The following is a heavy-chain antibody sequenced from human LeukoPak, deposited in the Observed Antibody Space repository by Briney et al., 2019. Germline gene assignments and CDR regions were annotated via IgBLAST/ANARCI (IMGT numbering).Heavy chain of an antibody. D-gene: IGHD6-13*01. J-gene: IGHJ4*02. CDR1: GGSISSSGYY. Sequence: PSETLSLTCTVSGGSISSSGYYWGWIRQPPGKGLEWIGSIYYSGSTYYNPSLKSRVTISVDTSKNQFSLKLSSVTAADTAVYYCARQKYRYSSSWFDYWGQGTLVTVSS. CDR2: IYYSGST. V-gene: IGHV4-39*01. CDR3: ARQKYRYSSSWFDY.